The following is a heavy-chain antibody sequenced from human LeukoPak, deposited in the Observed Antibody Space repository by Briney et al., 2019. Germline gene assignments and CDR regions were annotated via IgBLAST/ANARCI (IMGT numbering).Heavy chain of an antibody. CDR1: GYTFTGYY. V-gene: IGHV1-2*02. D-gene: IGHD3-22*01. J-gene: IGHJ4*02. CDR2: INPNSGGT. CDR3: ARENLPYYYDSSGYYLPFDY. Sequence: ASVKVSCKASGYTFTGYYMHWVRQAPGQGLEWMGWINPNSGGTNYAQKFQGRVTMTRDTSISTAYMELSRLRSDDTAVYYCARENLPYYYDSSGYYLPFDYWGQGTLVTVSS.